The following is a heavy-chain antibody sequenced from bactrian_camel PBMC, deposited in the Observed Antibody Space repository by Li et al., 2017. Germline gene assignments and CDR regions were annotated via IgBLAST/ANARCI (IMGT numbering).Heavy chain of an antibody. CDR2: IATGSGNT. CDR3: AARDPYCYTKLSVRDFTY. V-gene: IGHV3S40*01. J-gene: IGHJ6*01. D-gene: IGHD2*01. Sequence: DVQLVESGGGSVQAGGSLRLSCAASGYTYNRNCMAWFRQAPGKEREGVARIATGSGNTYYADSVKGRFTISQDNAKNTVYLQMNSLKPEDTAMYYCAARDPYCYTKLSVRDFTYWGQGTQVTVS. CDR1: GYTYNRNC.